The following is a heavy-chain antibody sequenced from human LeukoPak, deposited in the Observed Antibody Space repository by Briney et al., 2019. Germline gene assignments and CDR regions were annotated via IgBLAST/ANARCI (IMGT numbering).Heavy chain of an antibody. J-gene: IGHJ4*02. D-gene: IGHD2-15*01. CDR3: ARLNVEVVLDY. Sequence: SGPTLMKPTQTLTLTCTFSGFSLSTSGAGEGWIRQPPGKTLGWLAFIYWDDDKRYSPSLKSRLTNTKDTSKNQVVLTLTNMDSVDTATYYCARLNVEVVLDYWGQGTLVTVSS. CDR2: IYWDDDK. CDR1: GFSLSTSGAG. V-gene: IGHV2-5*02.